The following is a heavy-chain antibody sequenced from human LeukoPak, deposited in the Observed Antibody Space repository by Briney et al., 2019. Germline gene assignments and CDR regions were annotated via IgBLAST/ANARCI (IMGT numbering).Heavy chain of an antibody. CDR1: GFTFRSYD. CDR2: ISYDGSNK. Sequence: GRSLRLSCAVSGFTFRSYDIHWVRRAPGKGLEWVAVISYDGSNKYYADSVKGRFTISRDNSKNTLYLQMDSLRAEDTAVYYCAKEKGGDYGNNYFDYWGQGTLVTVSS. J-gene: IGHJ4*02. V-gene: IGHV3-30*18. D-gene: IGHD4-11*01. CDR3: AKEKGGDYGNNYFDY.